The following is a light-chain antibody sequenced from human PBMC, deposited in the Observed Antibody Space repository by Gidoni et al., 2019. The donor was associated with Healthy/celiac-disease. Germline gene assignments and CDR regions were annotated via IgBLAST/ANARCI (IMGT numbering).Light chain of an antibody. CDR2: DAS. V-gene: IGKV1-33*01. J-gene: IGKJ4*01. Sequence: DIQMTQSPSSLSASVGDRVTITCQASQDISNYLNWYQQKPGKAPKLLIYDASNLETGVPSRFSGSGSGTDFTLNISSLQPEDIATYYCQQYDNRRLTFGGGTKVEIK. CDR1: QDISNY. CDR3: QQYDNRRLT.